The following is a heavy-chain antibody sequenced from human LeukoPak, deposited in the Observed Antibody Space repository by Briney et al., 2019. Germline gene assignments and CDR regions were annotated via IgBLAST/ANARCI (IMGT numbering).Heavy chain of an antibody. CDR3: ARDYNYCPADS. D-gene: IGHD3-22*01. V-gene: IGHV3-7*03. CDR2: IRGNGNDK. Sequence: GGSLRLSCTVSGFTFSNFWMTWVRQTPGKGLEWVANIRGNGNDKNYVDSVKGRFSISRDNAKNSFYLQMNSLRADDTAVYYCARDYNYCPADSWGQGTLVTVSS. CDR1: GFTFSNFW. J-gene: IGHJ4*02.